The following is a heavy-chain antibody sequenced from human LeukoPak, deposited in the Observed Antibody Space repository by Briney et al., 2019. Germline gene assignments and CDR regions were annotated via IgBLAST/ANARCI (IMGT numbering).Heavy chain of an antibody. Sequence: QTGGSLRLSCAASGFTFSSYWMHWVRQAPGKGLVWVSRINSDGSSTSYADSVKGRFTISRDNAKNTLYLQMNSLRAEDTAVYYCASGGAAAGTYYYYYYMDVWGKGTTVTISS. V-gene: IGHV3-74*01. CDR3: ASGGAAAGTYYYYYYMDV. CDR1: GFTFSSYW. J-gene: IGHJ6*03. D-gene: IGHD6-13*01. CDR2: INSDGSST.